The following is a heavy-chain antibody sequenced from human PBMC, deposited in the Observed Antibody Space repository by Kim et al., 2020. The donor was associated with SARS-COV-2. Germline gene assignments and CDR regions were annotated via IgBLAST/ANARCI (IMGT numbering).Heavy chain of an antibody. CDR3: ARALNYYGSGSYYDY. CDR1: GGSISSGDYY. D-gene: IGHD3-10*01. J-gene: IGHJ4*02. V-gene: IGHV4-30-4*01. Sequence: SETLSLTCTVSGGSISSGDYYWSWIRQPPGKGLEWIGYIYYSGSTYYNPSLKSRVTISVDTSKNQFSLKLSSVTAADTAVYYCARALNYYGSGSYYDYWGQGTLVAVSS. CDR2: IYYSGST.